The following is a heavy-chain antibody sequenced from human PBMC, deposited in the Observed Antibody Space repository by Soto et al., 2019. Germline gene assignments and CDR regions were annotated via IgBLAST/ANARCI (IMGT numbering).Heavy chain of an antibody. J-gene: IGHJ1*01. CDR1: GYTFTNYA. CDR2: INAGSGNT. V-gene: IGHV1-3*01. D-gene: IGHD6-13*01. CDR3: ACEQQLATFQH. Sequence: ASVKVSCKASGYTFTNYAIHWVRQAPGQRLEWMGWINAGSGNTKYSQRFEGRVSITRDTSASTAYMEVSSLTSEDTAVYYCACEQQLATFQHWGQGTLVTVSS.